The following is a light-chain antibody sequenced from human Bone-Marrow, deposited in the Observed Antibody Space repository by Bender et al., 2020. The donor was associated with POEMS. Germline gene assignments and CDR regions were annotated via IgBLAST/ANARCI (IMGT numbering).Light chain of an antibody. CDR2: GVN. CDR3: CSYAGGYIYV. V-gene: IGLV2-23*02. J-gene: IGLJ1*01. CDR1: SSDVGRHNL. Sequence: QSALTQPASVSGSPGQSITISCTGTSSDVGRHNLVSWHQQHPGKAPKLMIYGVNARPSGVSNRFSGSTSGNTASLTISGLQAEDEADYFCCSYAGGYIYVFGPGTTVTVL.